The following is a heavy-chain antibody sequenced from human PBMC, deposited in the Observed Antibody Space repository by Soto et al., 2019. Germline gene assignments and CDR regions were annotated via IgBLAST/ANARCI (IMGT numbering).Heavy chain of an antibody. CDR1: GYTFTSYY. J-gene: IGHJ6*02. CDR2: INPGGGST. V-gene: IGHV1-46*01. CDR3: ARPGIPRETGHHFGMDV. Sequence: GASVKVSCKASGYTFTSYYIHWVRQAPGHGLEWMAIINPGGGSTDYAQKFQGRVTLTSDTSTSTVHMELSSLRYEDTAVYYCARPGIPRETGHHFGMDVWGQGTTVTVSS. D-gene: IGHD1-1*01.